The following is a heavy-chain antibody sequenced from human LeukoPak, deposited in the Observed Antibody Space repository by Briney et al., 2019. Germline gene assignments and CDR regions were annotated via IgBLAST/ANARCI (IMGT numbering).Heavy chain of an antibody. CDR3: ARHGAPYLMDV. CDR2: IYHSGST. D-gene: IGHD3-16*01. CDR1: GYSISSGYY. J-gene: IGHJ6*04. Sequence: SETLSLTCAVSGYSISSGYYWGWIRQPPGKGLEWIGSIYHSGSTYYNPSLKSRVTISVDTSKNQFSLKLSSVTAADTAVYYCARHGAPYLMDVRGKGTTVTVSS. V-gene: IGHV4-38-2*01.